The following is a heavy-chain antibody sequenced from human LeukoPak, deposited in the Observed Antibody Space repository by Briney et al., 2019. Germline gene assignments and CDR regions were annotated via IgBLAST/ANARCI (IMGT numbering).Heavy chain of an antibody. Sequence: SETLSLTCAVSGVSFDDYYWAWLRQTPGKGLEWIGEINHSGYTNDRPSLKSRVTLSIDTSRKQFSLNLRSVTVADAGIYYCTRMTTGHDYWGQGTLVTVSS. CDR3: TRMTTGHDY. J-gene: IGHJ4*02. V-gene: IGHV4-34*01. D-gene: IGHD4-17*01. CDR1: GVSFDDYY. CDR2: INHSGYT.